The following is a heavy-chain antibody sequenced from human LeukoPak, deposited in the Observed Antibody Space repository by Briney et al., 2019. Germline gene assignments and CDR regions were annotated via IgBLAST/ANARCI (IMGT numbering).Heavy chain of an antibody. Sequence: GGSLRLFCTASGFTFGDYAMSWFRQAPGKGLEWVGFIRSKAYGGTTEYAASVKGRFTISRDDSKSIAYLQMNSLKTEDTAVYYCTREGSDSSSWYGSYFDYWGQGTLVTVSS. CDR1: GFTFGDYA. V-gene: IGHV3-49*03. J-gene: IGHJ4*02. CDR3: TREGSDSSSWYGSYFDY. D-gene: IGHD6-13*01. CDR2: IRSKAYGGTT.